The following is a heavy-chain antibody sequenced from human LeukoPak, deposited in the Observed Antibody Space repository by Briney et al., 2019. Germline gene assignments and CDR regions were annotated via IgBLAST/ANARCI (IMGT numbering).Heavy chain of an antibody. CDR1: GGTFSSYA. CDR2: IIPIFGTA. Sequence: GASVKVSCKASGGTFSSYAITWVRQAPGQGLEWMGGIIPIFGTANYAQKFQGRVTITADESTSTAYMELSSLRSEDTAVYYCARDVNDFGELLSFLWFDPWGQGTLVTVSS. J-gene: IGHJ5*02. V-gene: IGHV1-69*13. D-gene: IGHD3-10*01. CDR3: ARDVNDFGELLSFLWFDP.